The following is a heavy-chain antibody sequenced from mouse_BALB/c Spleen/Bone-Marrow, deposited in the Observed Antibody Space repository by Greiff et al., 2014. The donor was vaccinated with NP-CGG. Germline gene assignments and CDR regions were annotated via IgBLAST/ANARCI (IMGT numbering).Heavy chain of an antibody. CDR2: INPSNGGT. V-gene: IGHV1S81*02. J-gene: IGHJ3*01. CDR1: GYTFTSYY. D-gene: IGHD1-2*01. Sequence: VQLVESGAELVKPGASVKLSCKASGYTFTSYYMYWVKQRPGQGLEWIGEINPSNGGTNFNEKFKSKATLTVGKSSSTAYMQLSSLTFEDPAIYYCTRPYYGYVGYAYWGQGTQVTVSA. CDR3: TRPYYGYVGYAY.